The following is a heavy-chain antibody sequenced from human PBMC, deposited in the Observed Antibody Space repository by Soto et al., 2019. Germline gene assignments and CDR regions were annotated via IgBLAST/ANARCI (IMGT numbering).Heavy chain of an antibody. CDR2: ISHGDGDT. CDR1: GFTFSYYA. J-gene: IGHJ4*02. D-gene: IGHD6-13*01. Sequence: GGSLRPSCAASGFTFSYYAMTWVRQAPGKGLEWVSEISHGDGDTHYADSVRGRFVISRDNSKNKLFLEMNSLRAEDAAVYYCAKGSTYIDVWGQGSPVTVSS. CDR3: AKGSTYIDV. V-gene: IGHV3-23*01.